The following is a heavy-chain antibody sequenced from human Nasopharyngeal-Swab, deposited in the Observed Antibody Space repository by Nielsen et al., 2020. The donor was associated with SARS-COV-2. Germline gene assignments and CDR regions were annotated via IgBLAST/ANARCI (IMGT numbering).Heavy chain of an antibody. J-gene: IGHJ4*02. CDR2: IWYDGSNK. CDR3: ARDLGATLDV. D-gene: IGHD1-26*01. Sequence: GESLKISCAASGFTFSSYGMHWVRQAPGKGLEWVAVIWYDGSNKYYADSVKGRFTISRDSSKNTLYLQMNSLRAEDTAVYYCARDLGATLDVWGQGTLVTVSS. V-gene: IGHV3-33*01. CDR1: GFTFSSYG.